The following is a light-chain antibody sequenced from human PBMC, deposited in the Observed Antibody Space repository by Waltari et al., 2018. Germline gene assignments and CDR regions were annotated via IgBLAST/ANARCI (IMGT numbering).Light chain of an antibody. CDR2: GAS. J-gene: IGKJ5*01. CDR3: QQYASPPIT. V-gene: IGKV3-20*01. Sequence: EILLTQSPGTLSLSPGERATLSCRASQNVGKNYLGWYQQRPGQPPRLLIFGASNRATGIPDVFSGSGSGTDFTLTISRLESEDFAVYCCQQYASPPITFGQGTRLE. CDR1: QNVGKNY.